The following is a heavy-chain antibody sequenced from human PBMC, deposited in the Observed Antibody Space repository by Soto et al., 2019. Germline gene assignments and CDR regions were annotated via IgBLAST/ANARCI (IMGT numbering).Heavy chain of an antibody. CDR3: ERLYGGQLDY. D-gene: IGHD4-17*01. CDR2: IYPADSDT. J-gene: IGHJ4*02. Sequence: GESLKISCKGSGYTFTSYWIAWVRQMPGKGLEWMGIIYPADSDTRYSPPFQGQVTISADKSIRTAYLQWSSLKASDNAMYYCERLYGGQLDYWGQGTLVTVSS. CDR1: GYTFTSYW. V-gene: IGHV5-51*01.